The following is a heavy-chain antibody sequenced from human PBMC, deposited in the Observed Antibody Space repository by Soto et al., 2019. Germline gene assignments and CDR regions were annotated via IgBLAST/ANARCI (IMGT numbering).Heavy chain of an antibody. CDR3: ARVAESSSSSWHNYYYYYMDV. CDR1: GYTFTSYG. J-gene: IGHJ6*03. Sequence: ASVKVSCKASGYTFTSYGISWVRQAPGQGLEWMGWISACNGNTNYAQKLQGRVTMTTDTSTSTAYMELRSLRSDDTAVYYCARVAESSSSSWHNYYYYYMDVWGKGTTVTVSS. D-gene: IGHD6-13*01. V-gene: IGHV1-18*01. CDR2: ISACNGNT.